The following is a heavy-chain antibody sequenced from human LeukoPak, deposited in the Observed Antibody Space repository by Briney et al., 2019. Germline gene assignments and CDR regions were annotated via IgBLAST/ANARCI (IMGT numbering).Heavy chain of an antibody. CDR2: IYYSGST. J-gene: IGHJ4*02. V-gene: IGHV4-39*01. CDR1: GGSISSSSYY. CDR3: ARQEAQDYYDSSGYYYVPKYYFDY. Sequence: SSETLSLTCTVSGGSISSSSYYWGWIRQPPGKGLEWIGSIYYSGSTYYNPSLKSRVTISVDTSKNQFSLKLSSVTAADTAVYYCARQEAQDYYDSSGYYYVPKYYFDYWGQGTLVTVSS. D-gene: IGHD3-22*01.